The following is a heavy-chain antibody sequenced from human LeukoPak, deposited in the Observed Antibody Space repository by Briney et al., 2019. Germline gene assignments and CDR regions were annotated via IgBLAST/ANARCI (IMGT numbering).Heavy chain of an antibody. Sequence: RGRSLRLSCAASGFTLTHYGIHWVRQAPGKGLEWVAVLSYDGSDRYYADSVTGRFTITRDISSDTVSLQMNSLRVEDTAVYFCARDRINMMVLVHDSGLDLWGQGTLVTVSS. CDR1: GFTLTHYG. J-gene: IGHJ5*02. V-gene: IGHV3-30*01. CDR2: LSYDGSDR. CDR3: ARDRINMMVLVHDSGLDL. D-gene: IGHD3-22*01.